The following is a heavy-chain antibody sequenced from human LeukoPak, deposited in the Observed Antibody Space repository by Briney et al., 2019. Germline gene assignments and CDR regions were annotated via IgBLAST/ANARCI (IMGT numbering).Heavy chain of an antibody. CDR2: INHSGST. V-gene: IGHV4-34*01. D-gene: IGHD6-13*01. J-gene: IGHJ3*02. CDR3: ARDRAFPWYSSSWHSNDAFDI. CDR1: GGSFSGYY. Sequence: SETLSLTCAVYGGSFSGYYWSWIRQPLGKGLEWIGEINHSGSTNYNPSLKSRVTISVDTSKNQFSLKLSSVTAADTAVYYCARDRAFPWYSSSWHSNDAFDIWGQGTMVTVSS.